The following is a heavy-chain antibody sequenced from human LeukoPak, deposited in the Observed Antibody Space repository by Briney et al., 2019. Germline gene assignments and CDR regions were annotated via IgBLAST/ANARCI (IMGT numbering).Heavy chain of an antibody. CDR1: GFTFSDYY. J-gene: IGHJ3*02. CDR3: ARDAYYYDSSSYSRNAFDI. D-gene: IGHD3-22*01. CDR2: IYGIDSTI. V-gene: IGHV3-11*01. Sequence: GGSLRLSCAASGFTFSDYYMSWIRQAPGKGLEWLSYIYGIDSTISYAASVKGRFTISRDNAKNSLYLQMNSLRAEDTAVYYCARDAYYYDSSSYSRNAFDIWGQGTVVTVSS.